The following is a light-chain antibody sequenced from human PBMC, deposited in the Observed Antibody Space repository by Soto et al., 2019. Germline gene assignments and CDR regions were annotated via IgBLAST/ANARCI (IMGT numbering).Light chain of an antibody. CDR1: SSDVGSSNF. V-gene: IGLV2-23*02. CDR3: CSYGGSSTFPYV. Sequence: QSALTQPASVSGSPGQSITISCTGTSSDVGSSNFVSWYQQHPGKAPKLIIYEATKRPSGVSSRFSGSKSGNAASLTISGLQSEDEADYYCCSYGGSSTFPYVFGIGTNVTVL. J-gene: IGLJ1*01. CDR2: EAT.